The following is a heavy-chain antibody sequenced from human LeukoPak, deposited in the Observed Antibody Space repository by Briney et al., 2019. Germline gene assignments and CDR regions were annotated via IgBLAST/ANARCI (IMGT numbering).Heavy chain of an antibody. CDR3: ASWRRHSSSWYFFDP. D-gene: IGHD6-13*01. V-gene: IGHV4-59*08. CDR2: IYYSGST. Sequence: SETLSLTCTVSGGSISSYYWSWIRQPPGKGLEWIGYIYYSGSTNYNPSLKSRVTISVDTSKNQFSLKLSSVTAADTAVYYCASWRRHSSSWYFFDPWGQGTLVTVSS. J-gene: IGHJ5*02. CDR1: GGSISSYY.